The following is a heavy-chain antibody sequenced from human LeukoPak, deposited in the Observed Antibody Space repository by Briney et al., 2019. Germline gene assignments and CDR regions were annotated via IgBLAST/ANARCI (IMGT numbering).Heavy chain of an antibody. J-gene: IGHJ3*02. CDR3: ARDRGDDSSGRDAFDI. CDR1: GFTFSSYA. CDR2: ISYDGSNK. D-gene: IGHD3-22*01. Sequence: GGSLRLSCAASGFTFSSYAMHWVRQAPGKGLEWVAVISYDGSNKYYADSVKGRFTISRDNSKNTLYLQMNSLRAEDTAVYYCARDRGDDSSGRDAFDIWGQGTMVTVSS. V-gene: IGHV3-30-3*01.